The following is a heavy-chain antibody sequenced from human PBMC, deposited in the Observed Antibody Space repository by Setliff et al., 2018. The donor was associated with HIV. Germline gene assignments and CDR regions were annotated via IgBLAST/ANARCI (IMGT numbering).Heavy chain of an antibody. CDR2: IYYSGST. CDR1: GGSISSLY. CDR3: AREPYDYVWGSYERGFPLRDAFDI. J-gene: IGHJ3*02. V-gene: IGHV4-59*11. D-gene: IGHD3-16*01. Sequence: SETLSLTCTVSGGSISSLYWSWIRQPPGKGLEWIGSIYYSGSTNYNPSLKSRVTISVDTSKNQFSLKLSSVTAADTAVYYCAREPYDYVWGSYERGFPLRDAFDIWGQGTMVTVSS.